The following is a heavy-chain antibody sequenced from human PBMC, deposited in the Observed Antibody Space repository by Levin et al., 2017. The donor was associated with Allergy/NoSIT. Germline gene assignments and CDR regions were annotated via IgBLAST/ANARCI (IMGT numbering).Heavy chain of an antibody. CDR1: GFTFSSYW. CDR2: IKQDGSEK. J-gene: IGHJ3*02. V-gene: IGHV3-7*04. D-gene: IGHD3-9*01. Sequence: GGSLRLSCAASGFTFSSYWMSWVRQAPGKGLEWVANIKQDGSEKYYVDSVKGRFTISRDNAKNSLYLQMNSLRAEDTAVYYCARDGEKYDILTGSAGSSNDAFDIWGQGTMVTVSS. CDR3: ARDGEKYDILTGSAGSSNDAFDI.